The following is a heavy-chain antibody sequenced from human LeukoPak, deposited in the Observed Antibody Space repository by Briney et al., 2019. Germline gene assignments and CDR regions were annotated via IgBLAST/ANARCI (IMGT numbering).Heavy chain of an antibody. Sequence: ASVKVSCKASGYAFTSYHIHWMRQAPGQGLGWMGIIIPSSGSTTYAQKFQGRVTMTRDTSTSTVYMELSSLTSDDTAVYFCARDYCSSTSCLFDYWGQGTLVTVSS. CDR1: GYAFTSYH. V-gene: IGHV1-46*01. D-gene: IGHD2-2*01. J-gene: IGHJ4*02. CDR2: IIPSSGST. CDR3: ARDYCSSTSCLFDY.